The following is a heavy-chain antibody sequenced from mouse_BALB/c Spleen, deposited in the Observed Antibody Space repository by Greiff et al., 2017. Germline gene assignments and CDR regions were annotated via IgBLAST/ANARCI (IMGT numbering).Heavy chain of an antibody. D-gene: IGHD1-1*01. CDR3: ARSGYGSWFAY. Sequence: EVQLVESGPELVKPGASVKMSCKASGYTFTSYVMHWVKQKPGQGLEWIGYINPYNDGTKYNEKFKGKATLTSDKSSSTAYMELSSLTSEDSAVYYCARSGYGSWFAYWGQGTLVTVSA. CDR2: INPYNDGT. V-gene: IGHV1-14*01. CDR1: GYTFTSYV. J-gene: IGHJ3*01.